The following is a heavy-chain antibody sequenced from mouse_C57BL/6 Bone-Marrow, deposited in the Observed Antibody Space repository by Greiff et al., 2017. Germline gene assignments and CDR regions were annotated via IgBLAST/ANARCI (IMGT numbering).Heavy chain of an antibody. CDR2: IYPSDSET. V-gene: IGHV1-61*01. CDR1: GYTFTSYW. CDR3: ASSYGSSLYAMDY. D-gene: IGHD1-1*01. J-gene: IGHJ4*01. Sequence: QVQLQQPGAELVRPGSSVKLSCKASGYTFTSYWMDWVKQRPGQGLEWIGNIYPSDSETHYNQKFKDKATLTVDKSSSTAYMQLSSLTSEDSAVYYCASSYGSSLYAMDYWGQGTSVTVSS.